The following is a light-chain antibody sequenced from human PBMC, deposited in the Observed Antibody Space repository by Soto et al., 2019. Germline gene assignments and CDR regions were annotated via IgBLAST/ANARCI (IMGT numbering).Light chain of an antibody. CDR2: GAS. CDR1: QSVSSSY. Sequence: EIVLTQSPGPLSLSPGERATLSCRASQSVSSSYLAWYQQKPGQAPRLLIYGASSRATGIPDRFSGSGSGTDFTLTIGRLEPEDFAVYYCQQYGSSPLTFGGGTKVDIK. J-gene: IGKJ4*01. CDR3: QQYGSSPLT. V-gene: IGKV3-20*01.